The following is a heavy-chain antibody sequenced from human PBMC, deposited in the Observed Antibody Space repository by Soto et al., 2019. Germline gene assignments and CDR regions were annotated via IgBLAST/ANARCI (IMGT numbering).Heavy chain of an antibody. CDR3: ARSPKLRFSPYYYGIDV. J-gene: IGHJ6*02. CDR2: IIPIFGTA. D-gene: IGHD3-3*01. V-gene: IGHV1-69*06. CDR1: GGTFSSYA. Sequence: ASVKVSCKASGGTFSSYAISWVRQAPGQGLEWMGGIIPIFGTANYAQKFQGRVTITADKSTSTAYMELSSLRSEDTAVYYCARSPKLRFSPYYYGIDVWGQGTTVTVSS.